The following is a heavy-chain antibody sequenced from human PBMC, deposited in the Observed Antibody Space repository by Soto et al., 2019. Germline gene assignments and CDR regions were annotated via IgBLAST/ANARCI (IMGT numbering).Heavy chain of an antibody. CDR1: GQSFSGHS. D-gene: IGHD1-1*01. J-gene: IGHJ4*02. CDR2: ISESGST. Sequence: QVQLQQWGAGLVRPSETLSLSCAVYGQSFSGHSWAWIRQPPGKGLEWIGEISESGSTYYNPSLTSRVTTSTATSTNQFALKLNSVTAADTAAYFCARGSGIVALPGELEDVNYDFWGQGTLVNVSS. V-gene: IGHV4-34*01. CDR3: ARGSGIVALPGELEDVNYDF.